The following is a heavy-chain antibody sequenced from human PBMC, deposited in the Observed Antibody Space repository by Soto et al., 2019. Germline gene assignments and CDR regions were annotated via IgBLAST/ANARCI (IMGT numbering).Heavy chain of an antibody. D-gene: IGHD3-3*01. J-gene: IGHJ4*02. V-gene: IGHV1-18*01. CDR2: ISANNGDT. Sequence: QDHLVQSGAEVKKPGASVKVSCKASGYTFSHYGITWVRQAPGQGLEWMGWISANNGDTNYTQKLQGRVSMTADTSTSTAYMELRSLRSDDTAVYYCARSLGGIFGSGGDYWGQGTLVTVSS. CDR1: GYTFSHYG. CDR3: ARSLGGIFGSGGDY.